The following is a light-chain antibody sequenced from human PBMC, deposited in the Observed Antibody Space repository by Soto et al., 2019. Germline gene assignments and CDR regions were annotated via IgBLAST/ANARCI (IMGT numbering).Light chain of an antibody. CDR1: QSITNR. CDR2: DAS. CDR3: QHYCGLWT. V-gene: IGKV1-5*01. J-gene: IGKJ1*01. Sequence: IQMTQSPSTLSASVGDRVTITCRASQSITNRLALYQQKPGRALKVLIYDASNLETGVPSRFSGSGYGTEFFLTISSLQTDDFATYWCQHYCGLWTFGQGTKVEIK.